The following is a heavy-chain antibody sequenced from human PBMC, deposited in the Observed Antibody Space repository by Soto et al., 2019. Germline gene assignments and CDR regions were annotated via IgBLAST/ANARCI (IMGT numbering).Heavy chain of an antibody. CDR1: GYSFSFYW. J-gene: IGHJ3*02. D-gene: IGHD3-22*01. Sequence: GESLKISCKASGYSFSFYWIGWVRQMPGKGLEWMAIMCPDDSDIRYSPSFEAHVTISADKSTSTAFLQWSSLKASDTAMYYCATAYVYDFENSNYYCDPFDIWGQGTLVTVSS. CDR2: MCPDDSDI. CDR3: ATAYVYDFENSNYYCDPFDI. V-gene: IGHV5-51*01.